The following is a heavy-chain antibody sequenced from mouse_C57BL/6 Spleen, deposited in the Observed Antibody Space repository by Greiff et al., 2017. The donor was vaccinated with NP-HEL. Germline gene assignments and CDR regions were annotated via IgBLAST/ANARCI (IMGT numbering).Heavy chain of an antibody. CDR3: ARARTGTMDY. Sequence: QVQLQQPGAELVRPGSSVKLSCKASGYTFTSYWMHWVKQRPIQGLEWIGNIDPSDSETPYTQKFKDKATLTVDKSSSTAYMQLSSLTSEDSAVYYCARARTGTMDYWGQGTSVTVSS. V-gene: IGHV1-52*01. D-gene: IGHD4-1*01. CDR1: GYTFTSYW. J-gene: IGHJ4*01. CDR2: IDPSDSET.